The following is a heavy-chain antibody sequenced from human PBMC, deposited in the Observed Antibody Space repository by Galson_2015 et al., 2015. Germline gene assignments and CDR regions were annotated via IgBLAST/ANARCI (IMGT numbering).Heavy chain of an antibody. J-gene: IGHJ4*02. CDR3: TTDPELIPN. CDR1: GFTFSNAW. V-gene: IGHV3-15*01. D-gene: IGHD1-26*01. Sequence: SLRLSCAASGFTFSNAWMSWVRQAPGEGLERVGRANSKTDGGTTTYAAPVKGRFSISRDDSKSTLYLQMNSLKTEDTAVYCCTTDPELIPNWGQGTLVTVSS. CDR2: ANSKTDGGTT.